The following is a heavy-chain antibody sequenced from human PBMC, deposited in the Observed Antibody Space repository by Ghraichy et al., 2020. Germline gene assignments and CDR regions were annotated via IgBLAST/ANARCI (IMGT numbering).Heavy chain of an antibody. J-gene: IGHJ4*02. CDR2: IKQDGSAK. CDR1: GFTFSSYW. V-gene: IGHV3-7*01. Sequence: GGSLRLSCAASGFTFSSYWMSWVRQAPGRGLEWVANIKQDGSAKYYVDSVKGRFTISRDNAKNSLYLQVNSLRAEDTAVYYCEGLGQEGYYGSGSCSGYWGQGTLVTVSS. CDR3: EGLGQEGYYGSGSCSGY. D-gene: IGHD3-10*01.